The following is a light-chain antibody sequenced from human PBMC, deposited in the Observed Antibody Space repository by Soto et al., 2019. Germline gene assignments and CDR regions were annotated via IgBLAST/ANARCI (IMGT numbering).Light chain of an antibody. J-gene: IGKJ5*01. CDR3: QYYDKLAKAIT. CDR1: LPISNY. Sequence: IQMTQSPSSLSASVGDRVTITCRASLPISNYLAWYQQKPGKIPNLLIYDASSLESGVPSRFSGSGSGTDFTLTISRLEPEDFAVYYCQYYDKLAKAITFGQGTRLEIK. V-gene: IGKV1D-13*01. CDR2: DAS.